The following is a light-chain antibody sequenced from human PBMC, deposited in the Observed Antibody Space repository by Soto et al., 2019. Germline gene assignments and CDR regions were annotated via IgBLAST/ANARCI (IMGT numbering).Light chain of an antibody. CDR3: SSYAGSNNFV. J-gene: IGLJ1*01. V-gene: IGLV2-8*01. Sequence: SALTQPPSASGSPGQSVSISCTGTSSDVGRFNYVSWYQQHPGKAPKLIIYEVTKRPSGVPDRFSGSKSGNTASLTVSGLRAEDEADYYCSSYAGSNNFVFGTGTKVTVL. CDR2: EVT. CDR1: SSDVGRFNY.